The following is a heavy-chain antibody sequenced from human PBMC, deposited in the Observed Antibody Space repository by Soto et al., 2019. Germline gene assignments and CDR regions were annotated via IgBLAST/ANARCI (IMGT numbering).Heavy chain of an antibody. CDR2: IRDSGTT. CDR1: GASITSGGYF. J-gene: IGHJ3*01. V-gene: IGHV4-31*03. Sequence: QVQLQESGPGLVKPSQTLSLTCTVSGASITSGGYFWTWIRQHPGEGLEWIGYIRDSGTTSYNPSLKSRVTISLDTSKNQFSLRLTSVTSADTAVYYCAREPLTWGQWTMVTVSS. D-gene: IGHD3-9*01. CDR3: AREPLT.